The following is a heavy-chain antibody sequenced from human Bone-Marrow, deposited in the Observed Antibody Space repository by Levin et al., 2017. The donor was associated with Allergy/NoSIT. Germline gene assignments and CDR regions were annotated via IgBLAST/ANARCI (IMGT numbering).Heavy chain of an antibody. J-gene: IGHJ4*02. CDR1: GFTFSDHY. CDR2: IRDYSKSYTT. CDR3: ARDRASDFWSAYYFDY. V-gene: IGHV3-72*01. Sequence: GESLKISCAASGFTFSDHYMDWVRQAPGKGLEWVGRIRDYSKSYTTEYAASVKGRFTISRDDSSNSLYLQMNSLTTEDTAVYFCARDRASDFWSAYYFDYWGQGTLVTVSS. D-gene: IGHD3-3*01.